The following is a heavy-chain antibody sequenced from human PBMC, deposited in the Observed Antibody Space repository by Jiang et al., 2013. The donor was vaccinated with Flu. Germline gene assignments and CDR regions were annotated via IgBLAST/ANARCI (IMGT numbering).Heavy chain of an antibody. CDR3: ARESRDGYNREFYFDY. CDR1: GFTFSDHY. D-gene: IGHD5-24*01. V-gene: IGHV3-72*01. CDR2: IRNKANSYTT. J-gene: IGHJ4*02. Sequence: GRSLRLSCAASGFTFSDHYMDWVRQAPGKGLEWVGRIRNKANSYTTEYAASVKGRFTISRDDSKNSLYLQMNSLKTEDTAVYYCARESRDGYNREFYFDYWGQGTLVTVSS.